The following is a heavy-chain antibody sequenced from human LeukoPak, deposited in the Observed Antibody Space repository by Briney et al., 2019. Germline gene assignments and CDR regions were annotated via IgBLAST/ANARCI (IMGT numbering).Heavy chain of an antibody. D-gene: IGHD6-19*01. V-gene: IGHV4-59*12. Sequence: SETLSLTYAVSGGSISSYYWSWIRQPPGRGLEWVGYIYYTGSTNDNPSLKSRVTISMDTSKNQFSLKLRSVTAADSAVYYCARSGSGWNFDYWGQGTLVTVSS. CDR3: ARSGSGWNFDY. J-gene: IGHJ4*02. CDR2: IYYTGST. CDR1: GGSISSYY.